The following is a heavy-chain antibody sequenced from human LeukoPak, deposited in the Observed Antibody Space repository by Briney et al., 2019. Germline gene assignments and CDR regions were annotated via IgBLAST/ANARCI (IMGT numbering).Heavy chain of an antibody. CDR3: AREVGIAAAGDNWFDP. V-gene: IGHV4-59*01. CDR2: IYDSGST. CDR1: GGSIRNYY. J-gene: IGHJ5*02. D-gene: IGHD6-13*01. Sequence: SETLSLTCTVSGGSIRNYYWNWIRQPPGKGLEWIGYIYDSGSTNYNPSLKSRVTISLDMSKNQFSLKLSSVTAADTAVYYCAREVGIAAAGDNWFDPWGQGTLVTVSS.